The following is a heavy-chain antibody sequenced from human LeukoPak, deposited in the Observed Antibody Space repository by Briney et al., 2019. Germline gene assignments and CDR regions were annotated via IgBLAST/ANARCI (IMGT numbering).Heavy chain of an antibody. Sequence: SETLSLTCTVSGYSISSGYYWGWIRQPPGKGLEWIGSIYHSGSTYYNPSLKSRVTISVDTSKNQFSLKLSSVTAADTAVYYCARRLLGVIKYNWFDPWGQGTLVTVSS. D-gene: IGHD3-10*01. J-gene: IGHJ5*02. CDR1: GYSISSGYY. CDR3: ARRLLGVIKYNWFDP. CDR2: IYHSGST. V-gene: IGHV4-38-2*02.